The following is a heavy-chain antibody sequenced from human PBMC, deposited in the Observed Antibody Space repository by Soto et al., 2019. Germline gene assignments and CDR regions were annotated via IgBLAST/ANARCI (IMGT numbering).Heavy chain of an antibody. CDR3: ARLNMGYCSGGTCHYYFDY. Sequence: GESLKISCQGSGYSVTSYWIGWVRQMSGKGLEWMGSIYPGDSDTKYSPSFQGQVTISADKSISTAYLQWSSLKASDTAMYYCARLNMGYCSGGTCHYYFDYWGQGTLVTVS. CDR1: GYSVTSYW. V-gene: IGHV5-51*01. D-gene: IGHD2-15*01. CDR2: IYPGDSDT. J-gene: IGHJ4*02.